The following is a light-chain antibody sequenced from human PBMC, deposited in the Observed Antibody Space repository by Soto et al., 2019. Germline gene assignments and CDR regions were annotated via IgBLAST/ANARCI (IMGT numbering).Light chain of an antibody. CDR2: NNN. CDR1: SSNIGSSS. Sequence: QSVLTQPPSASGTPGQRVTISCPGSSSNIGSSSVNWYQQLPGTAPKPLTNNNNQWPAGVPDRFSGSESGTSASLAISGLQSEDEADYYCAAWDVALNGRYVFGSGTKVTVL. CDR3: AAWDVALNGRYV. V-gene: IGLV1-44*01. J-gene: IGLJ1*01.